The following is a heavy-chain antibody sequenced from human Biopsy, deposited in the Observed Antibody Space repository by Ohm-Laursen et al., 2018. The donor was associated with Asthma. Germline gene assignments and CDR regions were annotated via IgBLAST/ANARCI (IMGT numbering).Heavy chain of an antibody. CDR2: IHHSGTS. CDR3: ARIPRRSGSYFVDY. Sequence: PSETLSLTCIVSGGSINIGDYYWNWIRQHPGKGLEWIGYIHHSGTSYFNPSLKSRVSFSRDTSKNQFSLRLSSVTAADTAMYYCARIPRRSGSYFVDYWGQGTLVTVSS. CDR1: GGSINIGDYY. V-gene: IGHV4-31*03. J-gene: IGHJ4*02. D-gene: IGHD3-22*01.